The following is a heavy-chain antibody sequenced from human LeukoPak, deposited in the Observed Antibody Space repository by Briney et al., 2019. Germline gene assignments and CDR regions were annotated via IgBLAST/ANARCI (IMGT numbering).Heavy chain of an antibody. D-gene: IGHD6-13*01. Sequence: SETLSLTCAVYGGSFSGYYWSWLRQPPGKGLEWIGEINHSGSTNYNPSLKSRVTISVDTSKNQFSLKLSSVTAADTAVYYCARGRPIAGYYYYYGMDVWGQGTTVTVSS. CDR2: INHSGST. CDR1: GGSFSGYY. CDR3: ARGRPIAGYYYYYGMDV. J-gene: IGHJ6*02. V-gene: IGHV4-34*01.